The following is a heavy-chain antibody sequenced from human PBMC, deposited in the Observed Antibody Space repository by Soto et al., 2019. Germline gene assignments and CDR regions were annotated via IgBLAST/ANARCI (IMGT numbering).Heavy chain of an antibody. CDR3: ARETYGDYVGYFDP. CDR1: GDSISRYS. J-gene: IGHJ5*02. CDR2: IYHSGST. V-gene: IGHV4-30-2*01. Sequence: SETLSLTPPLSGDSISRYSSTSARPPPGKGLEWIGYIYHSGSTYYNPSLKSRVTISVDRSKNQFSLKLSSVTAADTAVYYCARETYGDYVGYFDPWGQGTLVTVSS. D-gene: IGHD4-17*01.